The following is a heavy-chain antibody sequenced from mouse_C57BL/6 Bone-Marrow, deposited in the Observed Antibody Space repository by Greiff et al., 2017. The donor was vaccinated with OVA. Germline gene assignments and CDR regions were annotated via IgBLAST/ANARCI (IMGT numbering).Heavy chain of an antibody. J-gene: IGHJ4*01. V-gene: IGHV15-2*01. Sequence: QVQLQQSGSELRSPGSSVKLSCKDFDSEVFPIAYMSWVRQKPGHGFEWIGGILPSIGRTIYGEKFEDKATLDADTLSNTAYLELNSLTSEDSAIYYCARGSYYGSKDYYAMDYWGQGTSVTVSS. CDR3: ARGSYYGSKDYYAMDY. CDR2: ILPSIGRT. CDR1: DSEVFPIAY. D-gene: IGHD1-1*01.